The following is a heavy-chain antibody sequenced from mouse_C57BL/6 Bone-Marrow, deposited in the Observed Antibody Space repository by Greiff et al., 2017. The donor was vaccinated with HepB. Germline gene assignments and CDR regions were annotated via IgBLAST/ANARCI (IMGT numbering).Heavy chain of an antibody. J-gene: IGHJ1*03. V-gene: IGHV7-1*01. CDR3: AGDRRGGYFDV. CDR2: SRNKANDYTT. CDR1: GFTFSDFY. Sequence: EVQRVESGGGLVQSGRSLRLSCATSGFTFSDFYMEWVRQAPGKGLEWIAASRNKANDYTTEYSASVKGRFIVSRDTSQSILYLQMNALRAEDTAIYYCAGDRRGGYFDVWGTGTTVTVSS.